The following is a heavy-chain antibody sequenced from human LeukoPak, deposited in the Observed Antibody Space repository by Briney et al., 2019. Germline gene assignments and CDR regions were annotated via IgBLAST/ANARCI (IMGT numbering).Heavy chain of an antibody. D-gene: IGHD3-22*01. CDR2: ISSSSSYI. CDR1: GFTFSSYS. CDR3: AREYYYDSSGYYFDY. Sequence: GGSLRLSCAASGFTFSSYSMNWVRQAPGKGLGWVSSISSSSSYIYYADSVKGRFTISRDNAKNSLYLQMNSLRAEDTAVYYCAREYYYDSSGYYFDYWGQGTLVTVSS. J-gene: IGHJ4*02. V-gene: IGHV3-21*01.